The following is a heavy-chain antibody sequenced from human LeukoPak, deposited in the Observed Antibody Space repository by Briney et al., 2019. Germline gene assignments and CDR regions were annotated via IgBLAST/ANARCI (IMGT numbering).Heavy chain of an antibody. D-gene: IGHD5-24*01. J-gene: IGHJ4*02. CDR3: AKDTVEMATAPVY. CDR2: ISSSSSYI. V-gene: IGHV3-21*04. Sequence: GGSLRLSCAASGFTFSSYSMNWVRQAPGKGLEWVSSISSSSSYIYYADSVKGRFTISRDNAKNSLYLQMNSLRAEDTALYYCAKDTVEMATAPVYWGQGTLVTVSS. CDR1: GFTFSSYS.